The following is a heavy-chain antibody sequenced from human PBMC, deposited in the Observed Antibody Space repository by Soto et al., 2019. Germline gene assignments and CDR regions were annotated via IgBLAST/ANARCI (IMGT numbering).Heavy chain of an antibody. CDR2: IYQSGAT. V-gene: IGHV4-4*02. Sequence: PSETLSLTCTVSGDSISSENWWTWVRQAPGKGLEWIGEIYQSGATHYTPSLKSRVRISLDKSKNQFSLKLHSVTAADTAVYYCARDAGESRYYGMDVWGQGTTVTVSS. CDR1: GDSISSENW. D-gene: IGHD2-21*01. CDR3: ARDAGESRYYGMDV. J-gene: IGHJ6*02.